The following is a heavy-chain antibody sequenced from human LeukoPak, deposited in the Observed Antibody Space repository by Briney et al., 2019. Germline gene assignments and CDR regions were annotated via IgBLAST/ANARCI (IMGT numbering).Heavy chain of an antibody. V-gene: IGHV3-30*02. CDR2: IRYDGSNK. Sequence: GGSLRLSCAASGFTFSSYGMHWVRQAPGKGLEWVAFIRYDGSNKHYADSVKGRFTISRDNSKNTLYLQMNSLRAEDTAVYYCAKEGVVGAAPHFDYWGQGTLVTVSS. D-gene: IGHD1-26*01. J-gene: IGHJ4*02. CDR3: AKEGVVGAAPHFDY. CDR1: GFTFSSYG.